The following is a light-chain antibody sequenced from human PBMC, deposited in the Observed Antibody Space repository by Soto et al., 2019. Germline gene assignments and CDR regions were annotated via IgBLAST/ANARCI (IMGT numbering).Light chain of an antibody. Sequence: EIVLTQSPGTLSLSPGERATLSCWVGQSVGSSYLAWYQQKPGQAPRLIIYATSIRATGIPDRFSGSGSGTEFTLTIIRLEPEDFAVYYSQQYGTSRTFGLGTKVEIK. CDR1: QSVGSSY. CDR3: QQYGTSRT. J-gene: IGKJ1*01. V-gene: IGKV3-20*01. CDR2: ATS.